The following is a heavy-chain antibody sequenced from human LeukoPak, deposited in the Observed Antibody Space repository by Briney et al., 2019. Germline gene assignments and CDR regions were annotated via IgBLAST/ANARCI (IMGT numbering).Heavy chain of an antibody. CDR1: GYTFTSYW. V-gene: IGHV5-51*01. D-gene: IGHD3-22*01. Sequence: GESLKISCKSSGYTFTSYWIGWVRQMPGKGLEWKGIIFPGDSDTRYSPSFQGQVTISADKSISTAYLQWSSLKASDTAIYYCARRDSSGYSEYWGQGTLVTVSS. CDR3: ARRDSSGYSEY. CDR2: IFPGDSDT. J-gene: IGHJ4*02.